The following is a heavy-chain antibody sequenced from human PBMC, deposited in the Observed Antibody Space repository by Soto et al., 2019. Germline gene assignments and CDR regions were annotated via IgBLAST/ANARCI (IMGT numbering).Heavy chain of an antibody. J-gene: IGHJ4*02. V-gene: IGHV3-30*04. CDR2: ISFDGRVK. CDR3: ARDFSVGAPDYFDY. CDR1: GFTFSDYP. D-gene: IGHD1-26*01. Sequence: ESGGGVVQPGRSLSLSCAASGFTFSDYPMHWVRQAPGKGLEWVAVISFDGRVKYYVDSVKGRFTISRDDSKNTLYMQMNSLRVDGMAVYYGARDFSVGAPDYFDYWGQGTLVTVSS.